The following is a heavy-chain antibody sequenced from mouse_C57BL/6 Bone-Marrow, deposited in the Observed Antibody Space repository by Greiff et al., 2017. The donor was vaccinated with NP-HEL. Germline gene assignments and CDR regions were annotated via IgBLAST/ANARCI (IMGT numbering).Heavy chain of an antibody. Sequence: QVQLKESGAELARPGASVKLSCKASGYTFTSYGISWVKQRTGQGLEWIGEIYPRSGNTYYNEKFKGKATLTADKSSSTAYMELRSLTSEDSAVYFWARPFTTVVATDAMDYWGQGTSVTVSS. CDR1: GYTFTSYG. CDR2: IYPRSGNT. CDR3: ARPFTTVVATDAMDY. V-gene: IGHV1-81*01. D-gene: IGHD1-1*01. J-gene: IGHJ4*01.